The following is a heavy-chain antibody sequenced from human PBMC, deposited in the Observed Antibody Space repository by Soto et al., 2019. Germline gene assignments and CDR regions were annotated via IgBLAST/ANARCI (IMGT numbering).Heavy chain of an antibody. CDR3: ARGAPYDILNGYRKYGFDY. D-gene: IGHD3-9*01. V-gene: IGHV4-31*03. CDR2: IYYSGST. CDR1: GGSISSGGYY. J-gene: IGHJ4*02. Sequence: QVQLQESGPGLVKPSQTLSLTCTVSGGSISSGGYYWSWIRQHPGKGLEWIGYIYYSGSTYYNPSLKSRVTISVDTSKNQFSLKLSSVTAADTAVYYCARGAPYDILNGYRKYGFDYWGQGTLVTVSS.